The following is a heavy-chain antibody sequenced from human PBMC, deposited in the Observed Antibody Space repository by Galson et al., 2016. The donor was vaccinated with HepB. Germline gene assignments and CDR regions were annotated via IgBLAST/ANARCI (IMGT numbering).Heavy chain of an antibody. CDR3: ARQLYSSSSEYYFDD. D-gene: IGHD6-6*01. V-gene: IGHV5-51*01. J-gene: IGHJ4*02. CDR2: IYPGDSDT. CDR1: GYSFTSYW. Sequence: QSGAEVKKPGESLKISCKGSGYSFTSYWIGWVRQMPGKGLEWMGIIYPGDSDTRYSPSFQGQVTISAEKSISTAYLQWSSLKASDTAMYYFARQLYSSSSEYYFDDCGPGTRGTVSA.